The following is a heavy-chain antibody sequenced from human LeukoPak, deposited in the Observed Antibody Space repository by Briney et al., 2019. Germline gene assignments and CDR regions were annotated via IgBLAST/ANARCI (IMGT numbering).Heavy chain of an antibody. J-gene: IGHJ4*02. V-gene: IGHV1-18*01. CDR2: ISACNGNT. D-gene: IGHD1-26*01. CDR1: GYTLTSYG. CDR3: ARTSRELGFDY. Sequence: ASVKVSCKASGYTLTSYGISWVRQAPGQGLEWMGWISACNGNTNYAQKLQGRVTMTTDTSTSTAYMELRSLRSDDTAVYYCARTSRELGFDYWGQGTLVTVSS.